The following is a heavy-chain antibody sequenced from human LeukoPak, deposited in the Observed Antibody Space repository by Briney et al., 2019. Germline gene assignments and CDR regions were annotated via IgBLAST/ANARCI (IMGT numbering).Heavy chain of an antibody. CDR3: ARHFWRAVRGVIGY. CDR2: INHSGST. D-gene: IGHD3-10*01. CDR1: GGSFSGYY. V-gene: IGHV4-34*01. J-gene: IGHJ4*02. Sequence: PSETLSLTCAVYGGSFSGYYWSWIRQPPGKGLEWIGEINHSGSTNYNPSLKSRVTISVDTSKNQFSLKLSSVTAADTAVYYCARHFWRAVRGVIGYWGQGTLVTVSS.